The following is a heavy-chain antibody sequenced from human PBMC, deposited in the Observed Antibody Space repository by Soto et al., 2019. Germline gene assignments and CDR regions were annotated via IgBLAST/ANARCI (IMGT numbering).Heavy chain of an antibody. CDR2: IVPIFSTA. Sequence: QVQLVQSGAEVKKPGSSVKVACKVSGDTFSNYAINWVRQAPGQGLEWMGAIVPIFSTANYAQKFQGRVTITADEFTITASMELSGLRSDDTATSYCARETSAPGTLREDASDIWGQGTLVTVSS. J-gene: IGHJ3*02. D-gene: IGHD1-26*01. CDR3: ARETSAPGTLREDASDI. V-gene: IGHV1-69*12. CDR1: GDTFSNYA.